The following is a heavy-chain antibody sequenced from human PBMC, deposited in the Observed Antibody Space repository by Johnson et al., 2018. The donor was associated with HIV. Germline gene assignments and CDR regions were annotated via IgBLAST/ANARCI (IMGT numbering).Heavy chain of an antibody. J-gene: IGHJ3*02. V-gene: IGHV3-33*03. CDR2: IWYDGSNK. D-gene: IGHD3-3*01. Sequence: QVQLVESGGGVVQPGRSLRLSCAASGFTFSSYGMHWVRQAPGKGLEWVAVIWYDGSNKYYADSVKGRFTISRDNAKKSLYLQMNSLRAEDTAVYYCAKDKFMFLENPVDAFDIWGQGTMVTVSS. CDR3: AKDKFMFLENPVDAFDI. CDR1: GFTFSSYG.